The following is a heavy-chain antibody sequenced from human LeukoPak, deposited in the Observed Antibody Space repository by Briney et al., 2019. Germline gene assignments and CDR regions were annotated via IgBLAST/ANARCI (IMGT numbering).Heavy chain of an antibody. D-gene: IGHD3-22*01. CDR2: ISYDGSNK. CDR1: GFTFSNYG. Sequence: GGSLRLSCAASGFTFSNYGMHWVRQAPGKGLEWVAVISYDGSNKYYADSVKGRFTISRDNSKNTLYLQMNSLRAEDTAVYYCAKDLITMIVVVIPSFDSWGQGTLVTVSS. CDR3: AKDLITMIVVVIPSFDS. J-gene: IGHJ4*02. V-gene: IGHV3-30*18.